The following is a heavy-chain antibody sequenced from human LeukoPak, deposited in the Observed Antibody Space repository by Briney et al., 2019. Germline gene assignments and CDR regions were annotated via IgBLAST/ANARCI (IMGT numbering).Heavy chain of an antibody. J-gene: IGHJ4*02. D-gene: IGHD3-10*01. CDR2: IEGGGYST. V-gene: IGHV3-NL1*01. Sequence: PGGSLRLSCAASGFTFGDFAMDWVRQAPGKGLEWVSGIEGGGYSTYYADSVKGRFTISRDNSKNTLYLQMNSLRAEDTAVYYCAREGYYGSGSYFGYWGQGTLVTVSS. CDR3: AREGYYGSGSYFGY. CDR1: GFTFGDFA.